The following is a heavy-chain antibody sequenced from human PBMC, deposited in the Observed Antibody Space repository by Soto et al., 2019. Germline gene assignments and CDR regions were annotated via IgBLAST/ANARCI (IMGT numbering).Heavy chain of an antibody. CDR2: IKADTGRT. D-gene: IGHD4-4*01. CDR3: ARPLWRDDYNWGYFDL. Sequence: ASVKVSCKTSGYTFTNNAMHWLRQAPGQRPEWMGWIKADTGRTKYSQKFQDRITMTRDTSASTVYMELNSLTSEDTAVYYCARPLWRDDYNWGYFDLWGRGTLVTVSS. V-gene: IGHV1-3*01. CDR1: GYTFTNNA. J-gene: IGHJ2*01.